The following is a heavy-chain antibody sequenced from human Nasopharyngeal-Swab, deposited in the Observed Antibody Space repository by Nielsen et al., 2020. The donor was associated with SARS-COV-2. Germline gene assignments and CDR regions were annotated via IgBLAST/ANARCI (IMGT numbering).Heavy chain of an antibody. V-gene: IGHV1-2*06. J-gene: IGHJ4*02. CDR1: GYTFTGYY. Sequence: GESLKISCKTSGYTFTGYYIQWVRQAPGQGLEWMGRINPNSGATKSAQRFQGRVTMTSDTSISTAYMDLSSLTSDDTALYYCAREHPTTRASDYWGQGTLVTVSS. D-gene: IGHD4-11*01. CDR3: AREHPTTRASDY. CDR2: INPNSGAT.